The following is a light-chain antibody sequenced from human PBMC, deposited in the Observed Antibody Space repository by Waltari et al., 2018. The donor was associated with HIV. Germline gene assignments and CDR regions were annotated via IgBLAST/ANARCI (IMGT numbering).Light chain of an antibody. Sequence: AIQMTQSPSSLSASIGARVTITCRANQGIRNDLAWYQQQPGKAPKLLISGASSLQTGVPSRFSGSGSDTDFTLTIDNLQPEDFATYYCLQDYNYPRTVGQGTRLEIK. J-gene: IGKJ2*01. V-gene: IGKV1-6*02. CDR2: GAS. CDR3: LQDYNYPRT. CDR1: QGIRND.